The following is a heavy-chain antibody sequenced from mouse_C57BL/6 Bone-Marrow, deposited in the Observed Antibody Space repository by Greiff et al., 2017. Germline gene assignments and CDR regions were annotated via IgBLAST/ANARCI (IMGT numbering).Heavy chain of an antibody. D-gene: IGHD3-3*01. CDR2: IDPSDSYT. CDR1: GYTFTSYW. J-gene: IGHJ2*01. V-gene: IGHV1-50*01. Sequence: QVQLQQPGAELVKPGASVKLSCKASGYTFTSYWMQWVKQRPGQGLEWIGEIDPSDSYTNYNQKFKGKATLTVEPSSSTAYMQLSSLTSEDCAVYYCARLGQYYFDYWGRGTTLTVSS. CDR3: ARLGQYYFDY.